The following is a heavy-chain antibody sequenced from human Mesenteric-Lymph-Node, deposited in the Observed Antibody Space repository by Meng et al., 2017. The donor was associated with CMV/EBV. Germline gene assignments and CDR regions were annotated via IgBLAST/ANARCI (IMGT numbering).Heavy chain of an antibody. D-gene: IGHD6-19*01. CDR3: ARMLSRGWYGTFGSADY. V-gene: IGHV4-59*01. CDR1: GGSISSYY. Sequence: GSLRLSCAVSGGSISSYYWSWIRQPPGKRLEWIGYIYHSGSTNYNPSLKSRVTISLDTSKNQFSLRLRSVTAADTAVYYCARMLSRGWYGTFGSADYWGQGTLVTVSS. J-gene: IGHJ4*02. CDR2: IYHSGST.